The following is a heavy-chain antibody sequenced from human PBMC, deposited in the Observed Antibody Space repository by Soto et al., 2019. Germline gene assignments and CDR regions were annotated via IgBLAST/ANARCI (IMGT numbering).Heavy chain of an antibody. CDR2: ISAYNGNT. CDR1: GYTFTSYG. V-gene: IGHV1-18*01. CDR3: ARENGDYDFWSGYYTGGYNWFDP. D-gene: IGHD3-3*01. J-gene: IGHJ5*02. Sequence: ASVKVSCKASGYTFTSYGISWVRQAPGQGLEWMGWISAYNGNTNYAQKLQGRVTMTTDTSTSTAYMELRSLRSDDTAVYYCARENGDYDFWSGYYTGGYNWFDPWGQGTLVTVSS.